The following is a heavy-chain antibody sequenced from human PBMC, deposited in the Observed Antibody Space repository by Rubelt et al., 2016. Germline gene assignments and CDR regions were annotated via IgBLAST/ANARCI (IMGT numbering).Heavy chain of an antibody. D-gene: IGHD3-10*01. J-gene: IGHJ6*02. Sequence: QVQLQQWGAGLLKPSETLSLTCAVYGGSFSGYYWSWIRQPPGKGLEWIGYIYYSGSTYYNPSLKSRLTISVDTSINQFSLKLGSVTAADTAVYYWGRSNCGSGSYGMDVWGQGTTVTVSS. CDR2: IYYSGST. V-gene: IGHV4-34*06. CDR3: GRSNCGSGSYGMDV. CDR1: GGSFSGYY.